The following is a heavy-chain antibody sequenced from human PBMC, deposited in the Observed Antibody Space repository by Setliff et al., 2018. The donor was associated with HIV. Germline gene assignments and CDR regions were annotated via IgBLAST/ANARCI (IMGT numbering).Heavy chain of an antibody. D-gene: IGHD3-9*01. CDR1: GGSVSTSSYY. V-gene: IGHV4-39*01. CDR3: ATTRPISTGYPGFFDS. Sequence: PSETLSLTCTVSGGSVSTSSYYWGWIRQPPGKGLEYIGTISYRGTTHYNPSLKSRIALSIDASKNQFSLNLNFVTATDSALYYCATTRPISTGYPGFFDSWGQGSVVTVSS. CDR2: ISYRGTT. J-gene: IGHJ4*02.